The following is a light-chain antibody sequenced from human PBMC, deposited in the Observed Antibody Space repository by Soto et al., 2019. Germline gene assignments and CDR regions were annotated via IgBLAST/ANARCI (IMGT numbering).Light chain of an antibody. J-gene: IGKJ1*01. Sequence: IVMTQSLATLSLSPGQRATLSCRASQSVNTNALVWYQQRPGQAPRLVIYGASSRATGIPDRFSGSGSGTEFTLTISGLEPDDFAVYYCQQYDKSSWTFGQGTKVDIK. CDR3: QQYDKSSWT. V-gene: IGKV3-20*01. CDR2: GAS. CDR1: QSVNTNA.